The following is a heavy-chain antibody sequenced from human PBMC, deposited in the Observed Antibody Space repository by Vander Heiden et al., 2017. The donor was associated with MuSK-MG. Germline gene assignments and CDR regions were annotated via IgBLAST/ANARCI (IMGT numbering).Heavy chain of an antibody. Sequence: QVQLQQWGAGLLKPSETLSLTCAVYGGSFSGYYGSWIRQPPGKGLEWIGEINHSGSTNYNPSLKSRVTISVDTSKNQFSLKLSSVTAADTAVYYCARTLKTSIAAAGNDYWGQGTLVTVSS. D-gene: IGHD6-13*01. J-gene: IGHJ4*02. V-gene: IGHV4-34*01. CDR3: ARTLKTSIAAAGNDY. CDR2: INHSGST. CDR1: GGSFSGYY.